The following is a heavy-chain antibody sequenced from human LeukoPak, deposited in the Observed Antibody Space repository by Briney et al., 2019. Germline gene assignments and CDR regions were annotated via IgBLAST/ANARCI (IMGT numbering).Heavy chain of an antibody. V-gene: IGHV5-51*01. CDR1: GYRFTSYW. CDR3: ATGYSYGPYYFDY. Sequence: GESLKISCKNSGYRFTSYWIGWVRQMPGKGLEWMGIIYPSDSDTRYSPSFQGQVTISADKSISTAYLQWSSLKASDTAMYYCATGYSYGPYYFDYWGQGTLVTVSS. D-gene: IGHD5-18*01. J-gene: IGHJ4*02. CDR2: IYPSDSDT.